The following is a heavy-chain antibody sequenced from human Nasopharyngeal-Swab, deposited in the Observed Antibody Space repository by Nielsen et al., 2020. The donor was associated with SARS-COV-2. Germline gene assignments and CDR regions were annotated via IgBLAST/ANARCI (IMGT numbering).Heavy chain of an antibody. V-gene: IGHV1-8*01. D-gene: IGHD3/OR15-3a*01. Sequence: SVKVSCKCSGYSFNRNDINWVRRAPGQGLEWMGWMYPKSGEVGYEQKFQGRVTMTRNTATATAYMELSGLRHEDTAVYYCARGAFGLDHSWFDPWGQGTLVTVSS. J-gene: IGHJ5*02. CDR3: ARGAFGLDHSWFDP. CDR1: GYSFNRND. CDR2: MYPKSGEV.